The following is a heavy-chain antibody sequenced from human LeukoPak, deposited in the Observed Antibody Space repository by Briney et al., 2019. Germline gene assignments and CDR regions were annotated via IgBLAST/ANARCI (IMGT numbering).Heavy chain of an antibody. CDR2: IYYSGTT. D-gene: IGHD4-23*01. V-gene: IGHV4-39*02. CDR3: ARDYGGNFDY. J-gene: IGHJ4*02. Sequence: SETLSLTCTVSGDSISSSSYYWGWIRQPPGKGLEWIGSIYYSGTTFYNPSLKSRVTISVDTSRNQFSLKLSSVTAADTAVYYCARDYGGNFDYWGQGTLVTVSS. CDR1: GDSISSSSYY.